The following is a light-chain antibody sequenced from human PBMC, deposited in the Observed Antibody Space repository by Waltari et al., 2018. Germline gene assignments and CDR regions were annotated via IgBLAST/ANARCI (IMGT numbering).Light chain of an antibody. V-gene: IGKV1-5*03. Sequence: EIQMTQSPSTLSASLGDRLPFTCRASQSISTWLAWYQQKPGKAPKLLIYKASSLESGVPSRFSGSGSGTEFTLTISSLQPDDFATYYCQQYNNYPFTFGPGTKVDIK. J-gene: IGKJ3*01. CDR3: QQYNNYPFT. CDR1: QSISTW. CDR2: KAS.